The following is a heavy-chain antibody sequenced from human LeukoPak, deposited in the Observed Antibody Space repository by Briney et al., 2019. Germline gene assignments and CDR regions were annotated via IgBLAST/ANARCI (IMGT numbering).Heavy chain of an antibody. J-gene: IGHJ5*02. Sequence: SETLSLTCTVSGGSISSYYWSWIRQPPGKGLEWIGYIYHSGSTKYNPSLKSRVTISVDTSKNQFSLKLSSVTAADTAVYYCARFSSSWYVFWFDPWGQGTLVTVSS. CDR3: ARFSSSWYVFWFDP. CDR1: GGSISSYY. V-gene: IGHV4-59*12. CDR2: IYHSGST. D-gene: IGHD6-13*01.